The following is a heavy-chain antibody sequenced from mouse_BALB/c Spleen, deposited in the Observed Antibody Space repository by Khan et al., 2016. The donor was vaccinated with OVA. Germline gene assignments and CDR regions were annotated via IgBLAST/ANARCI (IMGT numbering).Heavy chain of an antibody. J-gene: IGHJ4*01. CDR2: INTYTGEP. V-gene: IGHV9-3-1*01. Sequence: QIQLVQSGPELKKPGETVKISCKASGYTFTNYGMNWVKQAPGKGLKWMGWINTYTGEPTYADDFKGRFAFSLETSASTAYLQINNLKNEDTAKYFRARKYYRYDGMDYWGQGTSVTVSS. CDR3: ARKYYRYDGMDY. CDR1: GYTFTNYG. D-gene: IGHD2-14*01.